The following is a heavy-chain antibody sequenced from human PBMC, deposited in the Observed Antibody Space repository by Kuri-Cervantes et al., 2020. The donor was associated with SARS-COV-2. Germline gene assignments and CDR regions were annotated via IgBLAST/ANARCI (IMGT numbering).Heavy chain of an antibody. CDR2: ISYDGSNK. D-gene: IGHD6-19*01. CDR3: ARGAVAGTLYYYYGMDV. Sequence: GESLKISCAASGFTFSSYAMHWVRQAPGKGLEWVAVISYDGSNKYYVDSVKGRFTISRDNSKNTLYLQMNSLRAEDTAVYYCARGAVAGTLYYYYGMDVWGQGTTVTVSS. V-gene: IGHV3-30-3*01. J-gene: IGHJ6*02. CDR1: GFTFSSYA.